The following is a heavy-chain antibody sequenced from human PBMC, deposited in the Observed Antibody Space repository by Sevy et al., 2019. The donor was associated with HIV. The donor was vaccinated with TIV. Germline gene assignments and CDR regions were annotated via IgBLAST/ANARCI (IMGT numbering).Heavy chain of an antibody. Sequence: SDTLSLTCSVSGFSISSGYFWGWVRQPPGKGLEWIGSIYLTGTTYYNPSLKRRVTISVDTSKNQISLRLSSVTAADAAVYYCARVLLRLGELSSIDSWGQGTPVTVSS. CDR3: ARVLLRLGELSSIDS. J-gene: IGHJ5*01. CDR2: IYLTGTT. V-gene: IGHV4-38-2*02. CDR1: GFSISSGYF. D-gene: IGHD3-16*02.